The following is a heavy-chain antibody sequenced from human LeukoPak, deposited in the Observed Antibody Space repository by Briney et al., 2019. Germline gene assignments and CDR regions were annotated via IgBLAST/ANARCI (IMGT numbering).Heavy chain of an antibody. J-gene: IGHJ4*02. D-gene: IGHD3-16*02. Sequence: GGSLRLSCAASGFSFSDYVMHWVRQAPGKGLEGVAAISYDGQNRYYADSVKGRFTIFRDNSKNTLYLQMNSLRAEDTAVFYCAKVWMVDYISGSYRGLDHWGQGTLVTVSS. CDR2: ISYDGQNR. CDR3: AKVWMVDYISGSYRGLDH. V-gene: IGHV3-30*18. CDR1: GFSFSDYV.